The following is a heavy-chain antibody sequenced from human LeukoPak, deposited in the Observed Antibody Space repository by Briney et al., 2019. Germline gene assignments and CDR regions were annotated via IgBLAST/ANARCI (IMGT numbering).Heavy chain of an antibody. V-gene: IGHV3-30*18. CDR1: GFTFSSYG. J-gene: IGHJ4*02. D-gene: IGHD3-22*01. CDR3: AKDQASGGCYDSSAQ. Sequence: PGRSLRLSCAASGFTFSSYGMHWVRQAPGKGLEWVAVISYDGSSKYYADSVKGRFTISRDNSKNTLYLQMNSLRAEDTAVYYCAKDQASGGCYDSSAQWGQGTLVTVSS. CDR2: ISYDGSSK.